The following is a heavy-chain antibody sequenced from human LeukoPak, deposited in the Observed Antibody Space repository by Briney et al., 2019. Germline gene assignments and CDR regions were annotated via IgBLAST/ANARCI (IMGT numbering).Heavy chain of an antibody. CDR1: GYTFTGYY. D-gene: IGHD3-10*01. CDR3: ARVGTIAMVRGVINY. CDR2: INPNSGGT. V-gene: IGHV1-2*06. Sequence: ASVKVSCKASGYTFTGYYMHWVRQAPRQGLEWMGRINPNSGGTNYAQKFQGRVTMTRDTSISTAYMELSRLRSDDTAVYYCARVGTIAMVRGVINYWGQGTLVTVSP. J-gene: IGHJ4*02.